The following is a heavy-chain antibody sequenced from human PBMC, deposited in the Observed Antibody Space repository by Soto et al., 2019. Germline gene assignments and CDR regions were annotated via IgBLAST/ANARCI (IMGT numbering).Heavy chain of an antibody. J-gene: IGHJ6*02. CDR3: GRVVPRGDSYYYYGMDV. CDR1: GGTFSSYV. CDR2: IIPIFGTA. V-gene: IGHV1-69*13. D-gene: IGHD2-15*01. Sequence: SVKVSCKASGGTFSSYVMSWVRQAPGQGLEWMGGIIPIFGTANYAQKFQGRVTITADESTSTAYMELSSLRSEDTAVYYCGRVVPRGDSYYYYGMDVWGQATTVTVSS.